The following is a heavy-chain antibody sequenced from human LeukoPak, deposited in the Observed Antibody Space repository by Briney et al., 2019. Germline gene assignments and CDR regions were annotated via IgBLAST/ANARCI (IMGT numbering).Heavy chain of an antibody. CDR3: ARDYDPGDAKRFFDY. D-gene: IGHD3-16*01. Sequence: GGSLRLSCAASGFTFSSYSINWVRQAPGKGLEWVSYISSSSSTIYYADSVKGRFTISIDKAKNSLYVQMNSLGAEDTAVYYCARDYDPGDAKRFFDYWGQGPLVTVSS. CDR2: ISSSSSTI. V-gene: IGHV3-48*01. CDR1: GFTFSSYS. J-gene: IGHJ4*02.